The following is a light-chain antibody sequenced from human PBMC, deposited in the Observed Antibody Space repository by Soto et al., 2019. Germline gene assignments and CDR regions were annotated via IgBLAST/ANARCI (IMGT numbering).Light chain of an antibody. J-gene: IGKJ1*01. CDR3: HQTYSTPQT. CDR1: QTVTDY. CDR2: SAS. Sequence: DIQMTQPPSSLSASVGDRVTITCRAGQTVTDYLNWYQHKPGKAPKLLIYSASTLQTGVPSRFSGSGSGTDFTLTITSLQPEDFGTYYCHQTYSTPQTFGQGTRWIS. V-gene: IGKV1-39*01.